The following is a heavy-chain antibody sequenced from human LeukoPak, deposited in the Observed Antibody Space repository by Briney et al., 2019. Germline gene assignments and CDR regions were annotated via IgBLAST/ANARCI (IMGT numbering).Heavy chain of an antibody. V-gene: IGHV3-48*01. J-gene: IGHJ4*02. CDR2: ISSSSSTI. Sequence: PGGSLRLSCAASGFTFSSYSMNWVRQAPGKGLEWVSYISSSSSTIYYADSVKGRFTISRDNAKNSLYLQMNSLRAEDTAVYYCAREGVDGDGYILHPMDFDYWGQGTLVTVSS. D-gene: IGHD5-24*01. CDR1: GFTFSSYS. CDR3: AREGVDGDGYILHPMDFDY.